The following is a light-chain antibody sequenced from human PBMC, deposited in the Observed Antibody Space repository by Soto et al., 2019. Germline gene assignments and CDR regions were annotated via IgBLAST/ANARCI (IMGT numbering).Light chain of an antibody. Sequence: EIVLTHSPGTLSLSPGERATLSFRASQSVSSSYLAWYQQKPGQAPRLLIYGASSRATGTPDRFSGSGSGTDFTLTISSLEPEDFAVYYCHQRQYWPPITFGQGTRLE. CDR2: GAS. CDR1: QSVSSSY. CDR3: HQRQYWPPIT. J-gene: IGKJ5*01. V-gene: IGKV3D-20*02.